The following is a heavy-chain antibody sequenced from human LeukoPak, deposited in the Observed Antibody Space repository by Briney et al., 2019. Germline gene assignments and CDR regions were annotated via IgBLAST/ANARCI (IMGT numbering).Heavy chain of an antibody. CDR1: GYTFTSYY. V-gene: IGHV1-46*01. CDR3: AIGYCRGGSCDDEPGDAFDI. D-gene: IGHD2-15*01. J-gene: IGHJ3*02. Sequence: ASVKVSCKASGYTFTSYYIHWVRQAPGQGPEWMGIIYPSGGSTTYAQKFQGRVTMTRDMSTSTVYMELSSLRSEDTAVYYCAIGYCRGGSCDDEPGDAFDIWGQGTMAAVSS. CDR2: IYPSGGST.